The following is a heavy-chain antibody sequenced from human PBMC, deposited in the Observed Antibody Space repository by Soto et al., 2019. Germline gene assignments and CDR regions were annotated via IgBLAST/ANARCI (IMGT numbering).Heavy chain of an antibody. CDR2: ISYDGSNK. Sequence: QVQLVESGGGVVQPGRSLRLSCAASGFTFSSYAMHWVRQAPGKGLEWVAVISYDGSNKYYADSVKGRFTISRDNSKNTLYLQMNSLRAEDTAVYYCARDAVYYGSGSTHRFDYWGQGTLVTVSS. CDR1: GFTFSSYA. CDR3: ARDAVYYGSGSTHRFDY. V-gene: IGHV3-30-3*01. J-gene: IGHJ4*02. D-gene: IGHD3-10*01.